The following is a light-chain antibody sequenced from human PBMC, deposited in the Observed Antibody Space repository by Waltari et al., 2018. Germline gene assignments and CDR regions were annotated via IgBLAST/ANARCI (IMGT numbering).Light chain of an antibody. CDR2: EGS. CDR1: SRHVGSYHL. J-gene: IGLJ3*02. Sequence: QSALTQPASVSGSPGQSITISCTGTSRHVGSYHLVSWTQQPPGKAPKLMIYEGSKRPSGVSNRFSGSKSGNTASLTISGLQAEDEADYHCCSYAGSGTSVFGGGTKLTVL. V-gene: IGLV2-23*01. CDR3: CSYAGSGTSV.